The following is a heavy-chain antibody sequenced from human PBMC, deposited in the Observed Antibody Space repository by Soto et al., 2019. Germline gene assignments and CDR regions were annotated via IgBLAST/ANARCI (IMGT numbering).Heavy chain of an antibody. CDR2: ISNDGTNK. CDR3: SRGTTLAIFYYGMDV. CDR1: GFTFSSYA. J-gene: IGHJ6*02. D-gene: IGHD3-3*01. V-gene: IGHV3-30-3*01. Sequence: QVQLEESGGGVVQPGRSLRLSCVGTGFTFSSYAMHWVRQAPGKGLEWVAVISNDGTNKYYADSVEGRITISRDNSKNTLYLQTHSLRSEDTAVYYCSRGTTLAIFYYGMDVWGQGATVTVSS.